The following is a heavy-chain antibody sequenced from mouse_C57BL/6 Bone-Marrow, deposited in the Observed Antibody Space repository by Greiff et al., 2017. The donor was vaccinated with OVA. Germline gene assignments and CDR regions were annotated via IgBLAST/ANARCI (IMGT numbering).Heavy chain of an antibody. CDR3: ARRGDSSGPGFAY. CDR2: IHPNSGST. Sequence: VQLQQPGAELVKSGASVKSSCKASGYTFTSYWMHWAKQRPGQGLVWIGMIHPNSGSTNYNEKFKSKATLTVDKSASTAYMQLSSLTSENSAGYDCARRGDSSGPGFAYWGRGTLVTVSA. V-gene: IGHV1-64*01. D-gene: IGHD3-2*02. J-gene: IGHJ3*01. CDR1: GYTFTSYW.